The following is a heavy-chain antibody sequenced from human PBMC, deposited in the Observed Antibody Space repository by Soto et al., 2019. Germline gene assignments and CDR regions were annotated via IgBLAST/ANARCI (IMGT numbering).Heavy chain of an antibody. CDR3: ASLPVGYCSGGSCYEVGALDI. V-gene: IGHV1-18*01. D-gene: IGHD2-15*01. CDR1: GYTFTSYG. CDR2: ISAYNGNT. J-gene: IGHJ3*02. Sequence: ASVKVSCKASGYTFTSYGISWVRQAPGQGLEWMGWISAYNGNTNYAQKLQGRVTMTTDTSTSTAYMELRSLRSDDTAVYYCASLPVGYCSGGSCYEVGALDIWGQGTMVTVSS.